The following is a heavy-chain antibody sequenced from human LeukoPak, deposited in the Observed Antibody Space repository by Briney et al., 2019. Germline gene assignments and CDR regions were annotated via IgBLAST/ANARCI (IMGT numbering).Heavy chain of an antibody. Sequence: SETLSLTCTVSGGSISSSSYYWGWIRQPPGKGLEWIGSIYYSGSTYYNPSLKSRVTISVDTSKNQFSLKLSSVTAADTAVYYCARPSGGGSADYWGQGTLVTVSS. J-gene: IGHJ4*02. CDR1: GGSISSSSYY. D-gene: IGHD3-16*01. CDR2: IYYSGST. V-gene: IGHV4-39*01. CDR3: ARPSGGGSADY.